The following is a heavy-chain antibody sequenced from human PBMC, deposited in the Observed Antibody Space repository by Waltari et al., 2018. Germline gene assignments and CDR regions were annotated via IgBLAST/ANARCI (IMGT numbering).Heavy chain of an antibody. CDR2: IYYSGST. V-gene: IGHV4-59*01. D-gene: IGHD2-21*01. CDR3: ARFTPEHIPA. J-gene: IGHJ5*02. CDR1: GGSISSYS. Sequence: QVQLQESGPGLVKPSETLSLTCTVSGGSISSYSWSWIRQPPGKGLEWIGYIYYSGSTNYNPSLKSRVTISVDTSKNQFSLKLSSVTAADTAVYYCARFTPEHIPAWGQGTLVTVSS.